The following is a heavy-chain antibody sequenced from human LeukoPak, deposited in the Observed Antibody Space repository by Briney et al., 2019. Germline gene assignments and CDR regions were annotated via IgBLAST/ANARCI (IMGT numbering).Heavy chain of an antibody. Sequence: GGSLRLSCAASGFTFSTFVMHWVRRAPGKGLEWVVFIRYDGSSKYYADSVKGRFTISRDNSKNTLYLQMNSLRVEDTAVYYCARGIPNWFDPWGQGTLVTVSP. V-gene: IGHV3-30*02. J-gene: IGHJ5*02. CDR1: GFTFSTFV. CDR2: IRYDGSSK. CDR3: ARGIPNWFDP. D-gene: IGHD2-21*01.